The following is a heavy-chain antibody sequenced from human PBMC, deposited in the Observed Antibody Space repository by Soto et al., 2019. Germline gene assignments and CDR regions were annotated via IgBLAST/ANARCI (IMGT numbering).Heavy chain of an antibody. CDR3: TTGYSSSSATDAFDI. CDR1: GFTFSNAW. V-gene: IGHV3-15*01. Sequence: GGSLRLSCAASGFTFSNAWMSWVRQAPGKGLEWVGRIKSKTDGGTTDYAAPVKGRFTISRDDSKNTRYLQMNSLKTEYTAVYYCTTGYSSSSATDAFDIWGQGTMVTVSS. J-gene: IGHJ3*02. CDR2: IKSKTDGGTT. D-gene: IGHD6-6*01.